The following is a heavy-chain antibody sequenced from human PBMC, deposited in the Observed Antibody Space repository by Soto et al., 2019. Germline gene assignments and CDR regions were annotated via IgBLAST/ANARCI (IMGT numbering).Heavy chain of an antibody. J-gene: IGHJ4*02. CDR3: VILTGPTKSQNY. CDR1: GYTFTSYG. V-gene: IGHV1-18*01. D-gene: IGHD3-9*01. CDR2: ISAYNGNT. Sequence: ASVKVSCKASGYTFTSYGISWVRQAPGQGLEWMGWISAYNGNTNYAQKLQGRVTMTTDTSTSTAYMELRSLRSDDTAVYYCVILTGPTKSQNYWGQGTLVTVSS.